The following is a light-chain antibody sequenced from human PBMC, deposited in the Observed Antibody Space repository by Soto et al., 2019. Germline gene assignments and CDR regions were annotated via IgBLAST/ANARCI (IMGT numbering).Light chain of an antibody. CDR1: QGISGY. Sequence: DIQLTQSPSSVSASVGDRVTITCRASQGISGYLAWYQQKPGKVPKLLIYAASSLQSGVPLRFSGSGSGTDFTLTISSLQAEDYETYYCQQANSFPLTFGGGTKVDIK. CDR3: QQANSFPLT. CDR2: AAS. J-gene: IGKJ4*01. V-gene: IGKV1-12*01.